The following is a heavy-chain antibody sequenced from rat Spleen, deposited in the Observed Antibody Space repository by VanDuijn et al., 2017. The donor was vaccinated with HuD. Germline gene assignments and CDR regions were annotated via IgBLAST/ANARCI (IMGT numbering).Heavy chain of an antibody. Sequence: EVQLQESGPGLVKPSQSLSLTCSVTGYSITSSYRWNWIRKFPGNKLEWMGYINGAGSTNYNPSLKSRIYITRDTSKNQVFLQVNSVTTEDTATYYCARWDYYDGTYGVMDAWGQGASVTVSS. CDR2: INGAGST. CDR1: GYSITSSYR. CDR3: ARWDYYDGTYGVMDA. V-gene: IGHV3-3*01. D-gene: IGHD1-12*02. J-gene: IGHJ4*01.